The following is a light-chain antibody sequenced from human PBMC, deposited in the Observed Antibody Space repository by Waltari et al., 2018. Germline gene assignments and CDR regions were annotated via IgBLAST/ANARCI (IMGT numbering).Light chain of an antibody. CDR1: SSDVGGYNY. CDR2: EVS. CDR3: NSYAGNNNWV. V-gene: IGLV2-8*01. Sequence: QSALTQPPSASGSPGQSVTISCPGTSSDVGGYNYVSWYQQYPGKAPKLMISEVSKRPSGVPDRFSGSKSGNTASLTVSGLQAEDEADYYCNSYAGNNNWVFGGGTKLTVL. J-gene: IGLJ3*02.